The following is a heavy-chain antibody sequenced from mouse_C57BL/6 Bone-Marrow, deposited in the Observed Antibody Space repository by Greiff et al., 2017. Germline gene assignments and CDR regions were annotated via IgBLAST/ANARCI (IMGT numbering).Heavy chain of an antibody. CDR2: IHPNSGST. Sequence: QVQLQQPGAELVKPGASVKLSCKASGYTFTSYWMHWVKQRPGQGLEWIGMIHPNSGSTNYNEKFKSKATLTVDKSSSTAYMQLSSLTSEDSAVYYCARPGLFITTVDWGQGTLVTVSA. V-gene: IGHV1-64*01. J-gene: IGHJ3*01. D-gene: IGHD1-1*01. CDR1: GYTFTSYW. CDR3: ARPGLFITTVD.